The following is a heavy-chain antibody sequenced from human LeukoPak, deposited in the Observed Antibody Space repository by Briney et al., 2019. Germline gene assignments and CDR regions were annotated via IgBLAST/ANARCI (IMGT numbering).Heavy chain of an antibody. V-gene: IGHV1-46*01. Sequence: ASVKVSCKASGYTFTSYYMHWVRQAPGQGLEWMGIINPSGGSTSYAQKFQGRVTMTRDTSTSTVYMELSSLRSDDTAVYYCARTTHANWFDPWGQGTLVTVSS. J-gene: IGHJ5*02. CDR2: INPSGGST. CDR1: GYTFTSYY. D-gene: IGHD1-1*01. CDR3: ARTTHANWFDP.